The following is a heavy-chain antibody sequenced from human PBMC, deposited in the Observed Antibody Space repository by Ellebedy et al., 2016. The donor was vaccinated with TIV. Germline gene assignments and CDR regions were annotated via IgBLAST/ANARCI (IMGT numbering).Heavy chain of an antibody. V-gene: IGHV3-23*01. D-gene: IGHD6-19*01. J-gene: IGHJ6*02. CDR2: ISGSGYST. CDR3: AKESVSGTIYYYYHGMDV. CDR1: GFIFSSYA. Sequence: GESLKISCAASGFIFSSYAMSWVRQAPGKGLEWVSGISGSGYSTNYADSVKGRFTISRDNSKNTLFLHMNSLRVEDAALYYCAKESVSGTIYYYYHGMDVWGQGTTVTVSS.